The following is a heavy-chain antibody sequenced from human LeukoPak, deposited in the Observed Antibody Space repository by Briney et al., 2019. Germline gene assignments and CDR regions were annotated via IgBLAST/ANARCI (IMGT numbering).Heavy chain of an antibody. CDR1: GFTYNTYS. Sequence: GGSLRLSCVPSGFTYNTYSMNWFRQAPGKGLEWISYISSSSATIYYAVSVKGRLPLSRDDAKNSLYLQMNSLRAEDTAVYYCARGRDLFDSWGQGTLVSVSS. J-gene: IGHJ4*02. V-gene: IGHV3-48*04. CDR3: ARGRDLFDS. CDR2: ISSSSATI.